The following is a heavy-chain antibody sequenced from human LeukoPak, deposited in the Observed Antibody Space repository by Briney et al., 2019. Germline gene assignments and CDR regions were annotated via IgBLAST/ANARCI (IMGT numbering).Heavy chain of an antibody. CDR2: ISSSSSYI. Sequence: GGSLRLSCAASGLTFSSYSMNWVRQAPGKGLEWVSSISSSSSYIYYADSVKGRFTISRDNAKNSLYLQMNSLRAEDTAVYYCARVSLLRAWPSLDYWGQGTLVTVSS. V-gene: IGHV3-21*01. CDR3: ARVSLLRAWPSLDY. J-gene: IGHJ4*02. CDR1: GLTFSSYS. D-gene: IGHD5-12*01.